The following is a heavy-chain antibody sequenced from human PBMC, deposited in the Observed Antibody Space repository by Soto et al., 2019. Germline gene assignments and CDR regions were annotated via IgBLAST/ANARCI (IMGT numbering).Heavy chain of an antibody. V-gene: IGHV1-69*12. CDR1: GDTFSTYT. CDR3: AGGMCFGGSCYLDV. CDR2: ISPGIDIR. Sequence: VQLVQTGAEVKKPGSSVKVSCKASGDTFSTYTLSRVRQAAGQGLEWMGGISPGIDIRDYAQKLQGRVTITADESTSTVYMQLSTLISEDTALYYCAGGMCFGGSCYLDVWGQGTLVTVSS. J-gene: IGHJ4*02. D-gene: IGHD2-15*01.